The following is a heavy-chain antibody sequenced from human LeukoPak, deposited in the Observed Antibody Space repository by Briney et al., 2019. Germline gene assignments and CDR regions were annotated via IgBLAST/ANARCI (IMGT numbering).Heavy chain of an antibody. CDR3: AKSDCASDGCKLLNY. CDR2: ISGSGDAT. J-gene: IGHJ4*02. CDR1: GFMFSQHT. Sequence: GGSLRLSCAVSGFMFSQHTMSWVRQAPGKRLEWVSSISGSGDATRYADSVMGRFTISRDNAKNTLSLQMNSLRAEDTAVYNCAKSDCASDGCKLLNYWGQGTLVTASS. V-gene: IGHV3-23*01. D-gene: IGHD3-10*01.